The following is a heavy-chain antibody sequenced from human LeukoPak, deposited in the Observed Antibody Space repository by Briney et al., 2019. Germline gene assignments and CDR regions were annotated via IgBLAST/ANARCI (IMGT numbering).Heavy chain of an antibody. Sequence: SETLSLTCTVPGGSISSGGYYWRWIRHHPGKRLEWIGYIYYSGSTYYNPSLRSRVTISVDTSKNQFSLKLSSVTAADTAVYYCASTAAGAIFDYWGQGTLVTVSS. V-gene: IGHV4-31*03. CDR1: GGSISSGGYY. D-gene: IGHD6-13*01. CDR3: ASTAAGAIFDY. J-gene: IGHJ4*02. CDR2: IYYSGST.